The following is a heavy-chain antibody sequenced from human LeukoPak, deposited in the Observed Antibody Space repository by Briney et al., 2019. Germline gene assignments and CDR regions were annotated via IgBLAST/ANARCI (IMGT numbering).Heavy chain of an antibody. CDR3: TRGRFAADV. Sequence: ASVKVSCKASGYTFTGYYMHWVRQAPGQGLEWMGWISAHSGYTNYAQKLQGRVTMTTDTSTSTAYMELRSLTSDDTAVYYCTRGRFAADVWGQGTTVTVSS. V-gene: IGHV1-18*04. J-gene: IGHJ6*02. CDR2: ISAHSGYT. CDR1: GYTFTGYY. D-gene: IGHD3-10*01.